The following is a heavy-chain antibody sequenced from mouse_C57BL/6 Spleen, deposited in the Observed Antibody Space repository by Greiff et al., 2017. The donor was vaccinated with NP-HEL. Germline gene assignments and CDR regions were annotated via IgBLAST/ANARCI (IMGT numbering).Heavy chain of an antibody. J-gene: IGHJ4*01. CDR2: INPNYGST. CDR1: GYSFTDYN. V-gene: IGHV1-39*01. Sequence: VQLKQSGPELVKPGASVKISCKASGYSFTDYNMNWVKQSNGKSLEWIGVINPNYGSTSYNQKFKGKATLTVDQSSSTAYMQLNSLTSEDSAVYYCARALVGGYPYYYAMDYWGQGTSVTVSS. CDR3: ARALVGGYPYYYAMDY. D-gene: IGHD2-2*01.